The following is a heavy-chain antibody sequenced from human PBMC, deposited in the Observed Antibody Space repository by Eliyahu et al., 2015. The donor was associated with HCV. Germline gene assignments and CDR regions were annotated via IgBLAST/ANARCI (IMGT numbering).Heavy chain of an antibody. D-gene: IGHD6-19*01. CDR3: ARVFLYSSGWYGLEDWYFDL. V-gene: IGHV4-59*01. CDR2: IYYSGST. J-gene: IGHJ2*01. Sequence: QVQLQESGPGLVKPSXTLSLTCXVXGGSIXXYYWSWIRQPPGKGLEWIGYIYYSGSTNYNPSLKSRVTISVDTSKNQFSLKLSSVTAADTAVYYCARVFLYSSGWYGLEDWYFDLWGRGTLVTVSS. CDR1: GGSIXXYY.